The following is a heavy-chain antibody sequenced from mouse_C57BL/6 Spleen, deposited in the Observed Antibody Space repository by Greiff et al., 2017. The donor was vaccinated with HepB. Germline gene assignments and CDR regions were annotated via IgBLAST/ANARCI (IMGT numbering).Heavy chain of an antibody. CDR1: GYTFTSYW. J-gene: IGHJ2*01. Sequence: QVQLQQSGAELVRPGSSVKLSCKASGYTFTSYWMHWVKQRPIQGLEWIGNIDPSDSETHYNQKFKDKATLTVDKSSSTAYMQLSSLTSEDSAVYYCARHYYGSSYYFDYWGQSTTLTVSS. V-gene: IGHV1-52*01. CDR2: IDPSDSET. D-gene: IGHD1-1*01. CDR3: ARHYYGSSYYFDY.